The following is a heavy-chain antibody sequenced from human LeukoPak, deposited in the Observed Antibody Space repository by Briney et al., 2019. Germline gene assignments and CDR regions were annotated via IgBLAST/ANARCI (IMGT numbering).Heavy chain of an antibody. J-gene: IGHJ6*04. Sequence: ASFKITCKASGYTFTGNYMHWVLQAPAQGLEWMVWINPNSGGTNYAQKSQGRDIITTDTSISTASMELSRLRSADTAVYYCASTNPGLPWGKGTTVTVSS. CDR3: ASTNPGLP. V-gene: IGHV1-2*02. CDR1: GYTFTGNY. D-gene: IGHD4-11*01. CDR2: INPNSGGT.